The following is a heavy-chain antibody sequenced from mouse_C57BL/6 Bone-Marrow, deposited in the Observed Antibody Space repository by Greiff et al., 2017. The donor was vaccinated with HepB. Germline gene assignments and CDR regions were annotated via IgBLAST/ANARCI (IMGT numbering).Heavy chain of an antibody. D-gene: IGHD2-4*01. J-gene: IGHJ2*01. CDR3: ATWGPYDYDEEFDY. Sequence: VQLQQSGAELVKPGASVKISCKASGYAFSSYWMNWVKQRPGKGLEWIGQIYPGDGDTNYNGKFKGKATLTADKSSSTAYMQLSSLTSEDSAVYFCATWGPYDYDEEFDYWGQGTTLTVSS. CDR1: GYAFSSYW. CDR2: IYPGDGDT. V-gene: IGHV1-80*01.